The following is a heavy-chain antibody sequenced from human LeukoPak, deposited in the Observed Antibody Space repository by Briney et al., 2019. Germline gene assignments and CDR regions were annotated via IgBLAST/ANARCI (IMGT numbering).Heavy chain of an antibody. CDR2: ISGSGVNT. CDR3: AKCYGSGSPSEIDY. V-gene: IGHV3-23*01. CDR1: GLTFSTYA. D-gene: IGHD3-10*01. Sequence: GGSLTLSCAASGLTFSTYAVTWVRQAPGKGLEWISGISGSGVNTYYADSVKVRFTISSDNSKNTLYLQMINLRAEDTAVYSCAKCYGSGSPSEIDYWGQGTLVTVSS. J-gene: IGHJ4*02.